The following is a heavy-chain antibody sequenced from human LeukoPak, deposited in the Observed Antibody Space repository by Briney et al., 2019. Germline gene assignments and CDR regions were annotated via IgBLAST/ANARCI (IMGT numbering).Heavy chain of an antibody. CDR1: GFTVTSNY. CDR2: IYSGGTT. V-gene: IGHV3-53*01. Sequence: PGGSLRLSCAASGFTVTSNYMSWVRQAPGKGLEWVSVIYSGGTTYYADSVKGRFTISRDNSKNTLYLQMNSLRAEDTAVYYCARDRTTSIFGVVIKDWFDPWGQGTLVTVSS. J-gene: IGHJ5*02. CDR3: ARDRTTSIFGVVIKDWFDP. D-gene: IGHD3-3*01.